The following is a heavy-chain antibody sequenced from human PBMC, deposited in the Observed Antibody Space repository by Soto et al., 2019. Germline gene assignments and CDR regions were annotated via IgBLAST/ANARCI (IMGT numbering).Heavy chain of an antibody. D-gene: IGHD3-22*01. CDR2: ISPYNDDT. CDR3: ARGGFYDSSGARNNHYYGGAV. V-gene: IGHV1-18*01. Sequence: ASVKVSCKAPGYSFSSYGITWVRQAPGQGLEWLGWISPYNDDTKYAQRLQGRVTMTTDTSTRPAYMDIRGLRSDDTDIYYCARGGFYDSSGARNNHYYGGAVWG. J-gene: IGHJ6*02. CDR1: GYSFSSYG.